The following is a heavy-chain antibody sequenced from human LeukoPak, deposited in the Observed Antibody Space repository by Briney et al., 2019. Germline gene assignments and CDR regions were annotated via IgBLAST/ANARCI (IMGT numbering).Heavy chain of an antibody. Sequence: SVKVSCKPSGFTFSNSAIQWVRQARGQPLEWIGWVIVGSGRTHYAQRLHDRLLITRDMATNVATLEVSSLTSEDTAVYYCAAELYGGIFGHCCSFAYCGQGTLVTVPS. V-gene: IGHV1-58*02. CDR2: VIVGSGRT. D-gene: IGHD2-21*02. CDR1: GFTFSNSA. J-gene: IGHJ4*02. CDR3: AAELYGGIFGHCCSFAY.